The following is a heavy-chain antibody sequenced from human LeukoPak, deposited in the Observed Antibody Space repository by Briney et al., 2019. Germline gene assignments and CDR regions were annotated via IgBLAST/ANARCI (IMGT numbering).Heavy chain of an antibody. J-gene: IGHJ4*02. CDR2: IYTSGST. Sequence: PSETLPLTCTVSGGSISSYYWSWIRQPAGKGLEWIGRIYTSGSTNYNPSLKSRVTMSVDTSKNQFSLKLSSVTAADTAVYYCARGLGYCSSTSCYVLDYWGQGTLVTVSS. CDR1: GGSISSYY. CDR3: ARGLGYCSSTSCYVLDY. D-gene: IGHD2-2*01. V-gene: IGHV4-4*07.